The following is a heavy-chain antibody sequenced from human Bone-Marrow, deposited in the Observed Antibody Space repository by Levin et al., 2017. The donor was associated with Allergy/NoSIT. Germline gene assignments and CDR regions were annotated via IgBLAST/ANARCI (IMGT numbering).Heavy chain of an antibody. J-gene: IGHJ6*02. CDR3: ARHGGSGWYINYFYGMDV. Sequence: GESLKISCTGSGYSFSSFWIAWVRQMPGKGLEWMGLIYPGDSDTRYSPSFQGQVTMSADKSVNTVYLEWSSLRASDTAMYYGARHGGSGWYINYFYGMDVWGQGTTVIVSS. CDR2: IYPGDSDT. D-gene: IGHD6-19*01. V-gene: IGHV5-51*01. CDR1: GYSFSSFW.